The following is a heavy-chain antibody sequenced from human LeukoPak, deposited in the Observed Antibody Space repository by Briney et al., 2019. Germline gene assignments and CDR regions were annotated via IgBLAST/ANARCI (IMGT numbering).Heavy chain of an antibody. CDR3: ARGPDGYNSHFDY. J-gene: IGHJ4*02. CDR2: IYYDGSKK. Sequence: GGSLRLSCVASGFTFSDYAMHWVRQAPGKGLEWVAVIYYDGSKKYYADSVEGRFTISRDNSKNTLYLHMKSLRIEDTAVYYCARGPDGYNSHFDYWGQGTLVTVSS. D-gene: IGHD5-24*01. CDR1: GFTFSDYA. V-gene: IGHV3-30-3*01.